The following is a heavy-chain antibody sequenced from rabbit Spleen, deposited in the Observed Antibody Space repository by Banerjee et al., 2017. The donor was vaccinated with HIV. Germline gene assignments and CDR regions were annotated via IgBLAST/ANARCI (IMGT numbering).Heavy chain of an antibody. CDR1: GVSFSGSSY. D-gene: IGHD1-1*01. J-gene: IGHJ2*01. CDR3: ARNYVNAFDP. Sequence: QSLEESGGDLVKPGASLTLTCIASGVSFSGSSYMCWVRQAPGKGLEWIACIDTGTIGSTYSASWAKGRFTCSKTSSTTVTLQMTSLPAADTATYFCARNYVNAFDPWGPGPLVTVS. V-gene: IGHV1S40*01. CDR2: IDTGTIGST.